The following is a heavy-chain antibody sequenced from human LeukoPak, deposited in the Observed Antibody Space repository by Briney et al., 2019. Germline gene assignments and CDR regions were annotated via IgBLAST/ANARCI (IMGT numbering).Heavy chain of an antibody. D-gene: IGHD2-21*02. Sequence: PSETLSLTCAVYGGSFSGYYWSWIRQPPGKGLEWIGEINHSGSTNYNPSLKSRVTISVDTSKNQFSLNLSSVTAADTAVYYCARAAYCGGDCYYYFDYWGQGILVTVSS. CDR3: ARAAYCGGDCYYYFDY. CDR1: GGSFSGYY. CDR2: INHSGST. V-gene: IGHV4-34*01. J-gene: IGHJ4*02.